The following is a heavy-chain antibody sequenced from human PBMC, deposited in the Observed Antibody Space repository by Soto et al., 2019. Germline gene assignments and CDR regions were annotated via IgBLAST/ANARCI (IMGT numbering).Heavy chain of an antibody. V-gene: IGHV1-69*12. Sequence: QVQLVQSGAEVKKPGSSVKVSCKASGGTFSSYAISWVRQAPGQGLEWMGGIIPIFGTANYAQKFQGRVTINADESTSTADMELSSLGSEDTAVYYCARGHDSSGYYLDYFDYWGQGTLVTVSS. CDR1: GGTFSSYA. J-gene: IGHJ4*02. D-gene: IGHD3-22*01. CDR2: IIPIFGTA. CDR3: ARGHDSSGYYLDYFDY.